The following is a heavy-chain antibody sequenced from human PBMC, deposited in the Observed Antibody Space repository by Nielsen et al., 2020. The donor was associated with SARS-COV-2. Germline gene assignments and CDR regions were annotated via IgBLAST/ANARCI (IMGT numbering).Heavy chain of an antibody. CDR2: IIPIFGTA. CDR1: GGTFSSYA. Sequence: SVKVSCKASGGTFSSYAISWVRQAPGQGLEWMGGIIPIFGTANYAQKFQGRVTITADESTSTAYMELSSLRSEDTAVYYCARERAAGAKYYYYHYMDVWGKGTTVTVS. J-gene: IGHJ6*03. V-gene: IGHV1-69*13. D-gene: IGHD6-13*01. CDR3: ARERAAGAKYYYYHYMDV.